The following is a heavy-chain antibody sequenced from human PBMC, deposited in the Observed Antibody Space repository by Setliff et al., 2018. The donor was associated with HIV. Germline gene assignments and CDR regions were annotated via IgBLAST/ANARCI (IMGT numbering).Heavy chain of an antibody. Sequence: GESLTISCATSGFTFTNHAMHWVRQAPGKGLEWVAVIWFDGSRKYYADSVKGRFTISRDTSNNTLYLQMNSLRAEDTAVYYCAKDGLAGYFESWGLGTLVTVSS. J-gene: IGHJ4*02. V-gene: IGHV3-33*06. CDR1: GFTFTNHA. D-gene: IGHD1-1*01. CDR2: IWFDGSRK. CDR3: AKDGLAGYFES.